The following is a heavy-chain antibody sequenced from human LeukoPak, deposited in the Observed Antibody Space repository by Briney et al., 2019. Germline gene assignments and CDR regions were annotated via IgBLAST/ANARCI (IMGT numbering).Heavy chain of an antibody. J-gene: IGHJ4*02. CDR2: IYYSGST. CDR3: AKYSYGFFDY. V-gene: IGHV4-59*01. Sequence: SETLSLTCTVSGGSISSYYWSWIRQPPGKGLEWIGYIYYSGSTNYNPSLKSRVTISVDTSKNQFSLKLSSVTAADTTVYYCAKYSYGFFDYWGQGTLVTVSS. D-gene: IGHD5-18*01. CDR1: GGSISSYY.